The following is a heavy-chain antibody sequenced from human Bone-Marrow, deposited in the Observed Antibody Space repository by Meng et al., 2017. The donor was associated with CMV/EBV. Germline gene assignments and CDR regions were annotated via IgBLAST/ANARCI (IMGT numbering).Heavy chain of an antibody. J-gene: IGHJ5*02. Sequence: GESLKISCAASGFTVSSSYLSWVRQAPGKGLEWVSVIYSAGTTHYADSVKGRFTISRDHSKNTMYLQMNSLRAEDTAVYYCARGISWGQGTLVTVSS. CDR3: ARGIS. CDR1: GFTVSSSY. CDR2: IYSAGTT. D-gene: IGHD3-3*01. V-gene: IGHV3-66*01.